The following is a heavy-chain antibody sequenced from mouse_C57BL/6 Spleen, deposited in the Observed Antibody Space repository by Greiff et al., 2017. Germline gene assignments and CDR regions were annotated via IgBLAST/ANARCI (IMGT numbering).Heavy chain of an antibody. Sequence: EVQLKESGGGLVKPGGSLKLSCAASGFTFSSYAMSWVRQTPEKRLEWVATISDGGSYTYYPDNVKGRFTISRDNAKNNLYLQMSHLKSEDTAMYYCARDDGPYAMDYWGQGTSVTVSS. V-gene: IGHV5-4*01. CDR2: ISDGGSYT. D-gene: IGHD2-3*01. J-gene: IGHJ4*01. CDR3: ARDDGPYAMDY. CDR1: GFTFSSYA.